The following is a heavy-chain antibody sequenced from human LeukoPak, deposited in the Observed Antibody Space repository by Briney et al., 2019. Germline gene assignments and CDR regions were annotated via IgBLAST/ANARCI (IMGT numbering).Heavy chain of an antibody. CDR2: IYISGDT. CDR3: ARGARLFDS. V-gene: IGHV4-4*08. CDR1: GVSISSYY. D-gene: IGHD3-16*01. J-gene: IGHJ4*02. Sequence: PSETLSLTCTVSGVSISSYYWSWIRQPPGKGLECIGYIYISGDTNYNPSLKSRVTMSLDTSKNHFSLKLSSLTAADTAVYYCARGARLFDSWGLGTLVTVSS.